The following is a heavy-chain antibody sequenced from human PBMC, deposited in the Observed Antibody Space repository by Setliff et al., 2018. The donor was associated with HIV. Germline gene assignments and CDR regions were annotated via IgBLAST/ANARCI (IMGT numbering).Heavy chain of an antibody. Sequence: ASVKVSCKASGYTFTRYFMHCVRQAPGQGLEWLGMINPSGGSTWYAQKFQGRVTMTGDTSTNTLYMELSSLRSEDTAVYFCATYFGELLAWGQGTPVTVSS. D-gene: IGHD3-10*01. CDR2: INPSGGST. CDR1: GYTFTRYF. CDR3: ATYFGELLA. J-gene: IGHJ5*02. V-gene: IGHV1-46*01.